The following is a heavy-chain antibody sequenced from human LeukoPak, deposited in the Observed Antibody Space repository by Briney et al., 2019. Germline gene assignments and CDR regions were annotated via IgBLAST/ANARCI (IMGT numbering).Heavy chain of an antibody. J-gene: IGHJ5*02. CDR3: ARESYGDYAAIDP. CDR2: INPNSGGT. CDR1: GYTFTGYY. Sequence: GASVKVSCKASGYTFTGYYMHWVRQAPGQGLEWMGWINPNSGGTNYAQKFQGRVTMTRDTSISTAYMELSRLRSDDTAVYYCARESYGDYAAIDPWGQGTLVTVSS. V-gene: IGHV1-2*02. D-gene: IGHD4-17*01.